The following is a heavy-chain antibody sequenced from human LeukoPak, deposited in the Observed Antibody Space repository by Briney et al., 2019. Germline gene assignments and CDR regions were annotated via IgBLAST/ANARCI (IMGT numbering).Heavy chain of an antibody. Sequence: ASVKVSCTASGYTFTGYYMHWVRQAPGQGLEWMGRINPNSGGTNYAQKLQGRVTMTTDTSTSTAYMELRSLRSDDTAVYYCARVGIGYCSGGSCPRWFDPWGQGTLVTVSS. J-gene: IGHJ5*02. CDR2: INPNSGGT. CDR3: ARVGIGYCSGGSCPRWFDP. D-gene: IGHD2-15*01. V-gene: IGHV1-2*06. CDR1: GYTFTGYY.